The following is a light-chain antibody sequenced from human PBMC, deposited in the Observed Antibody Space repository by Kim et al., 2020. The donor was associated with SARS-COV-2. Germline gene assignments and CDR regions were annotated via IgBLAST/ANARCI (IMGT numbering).Light chain of an antibody. Sequence: PGERATLSCRASQTVNANFLAWYQKKPGQAPRVVIYGASSRPAGVTDRFVGSGSGTDFTLTINSVEAEDFAVYYCQQHGASPSYAFGQGTKLEI. CDR1: QTVNANF. J-gene: IGKJ2*01. CDR3: QQHGASPSYA. V-gene: IGKV3-20*01. CDR2: GAS.